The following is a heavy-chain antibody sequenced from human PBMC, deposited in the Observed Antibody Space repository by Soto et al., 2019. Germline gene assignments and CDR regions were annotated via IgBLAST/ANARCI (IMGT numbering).Heavy chain of an antibody. V-gene: IGHV3-74*01. CDR1: GFTFSSYW. Sequence: PGGSLRLSCTASGFTFSSYWMHWVRQAPGKGLVWVSRINSDGSSTFYADSVKGRFTISRDNAKNTVYLQMNSLRAEDTAVYYCATVFEHWGQGIPVTVSS. CDR2: INSDGSST. CDR3: ATVFEH. J-gene: IGHJ4*02.